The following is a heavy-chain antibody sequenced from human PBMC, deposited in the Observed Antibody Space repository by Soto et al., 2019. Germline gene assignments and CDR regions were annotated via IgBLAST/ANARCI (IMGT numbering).Heavy chain of an antibody. Sequence: SSETLSLTCTVSGGSISSSSYYWGWIRQPPGKGLEWIGSIYYSGSTYYNPSLKSRVTISVDTSKNQFSLKLSSVTAADTAVYYCVMRGLGYWGQGTLVTVSS. CDR3: VMRGLGY. CDR2: IYYSGST. J-gene: IGHJ4*02. V-gene: IGHV4-39*01. CDR1: GGSISSSSYY.